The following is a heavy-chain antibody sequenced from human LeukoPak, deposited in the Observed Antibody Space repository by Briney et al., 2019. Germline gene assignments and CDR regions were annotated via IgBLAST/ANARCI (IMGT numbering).Heavy chain of an antibody. CDR1: GYSISSGYY. V-gene: IGHV4-38-2*02. CDR3: ARGGPPGYYYDYYMDV. Sequence: SETLSPTCTVSGYSISSGYYWGWIRQPPGKGLEWIGSIYHTERTYYSPSLKSRVTISVDTSKNQFSLKLSSMTAADTAVYFRARGGPPGYYYDYYMDVWGKGTTVTISS. CDR2: IYHTERT. J-gene: IGHJ6*03.